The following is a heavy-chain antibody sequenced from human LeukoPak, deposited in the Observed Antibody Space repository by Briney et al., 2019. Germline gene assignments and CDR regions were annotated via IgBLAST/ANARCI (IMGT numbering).Heavy chain of an antibody. CDR2: IHHSGST. CDR1: GDSVSSGSYY. Sequence: SETLSLTCTVSGDSVSSGSYYWSWIRQPPGKGLEWIGCIHHSGSTNYNPSLKSRVTISVDTSKNQFSLKVSSVTAADTAVYYCARTYGSIWFYFDYWGQGTLVTVSS. V-gene: IGHV4-61*01. J-gene: IGHJ4*02. CDR3: ARTYGSIWFYFDY. D-gene: IGHD6-13*01.